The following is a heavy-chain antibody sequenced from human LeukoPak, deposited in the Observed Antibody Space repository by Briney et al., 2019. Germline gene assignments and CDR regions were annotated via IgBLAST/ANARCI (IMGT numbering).Heavy chain of an antibody. D-gene: IGHD1-26*01. Sequence: GGSLRLSCAASGCTFSDHYMDWVRQAPAKGLEWVGRIRNKANSYTTQYAAYVNGRFTISRDDSKNSLYLHMNSLKTEDTAVYFCARVRLGAPTRVFDYWGQGSLVTVSS. CDR2: IRNKANSYTT. J-gene: IGHJ4*02. V-gene: IGHV3-72*01. CDR3: ARVRLGAPTRVFDY. CDR1: GCTFSDHY.